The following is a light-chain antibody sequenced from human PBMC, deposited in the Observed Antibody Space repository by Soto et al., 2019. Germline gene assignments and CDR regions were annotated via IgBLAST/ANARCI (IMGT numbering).Light chain of an antibody. CDR3: SSYTINSSFV. Sequence: QSALTQPASVSGSPGQSITISCTGTSSDVGANIFVSWHQQHPGKAPKLMIYAVSSRPSGVSYRFSGSKSGNTAYLTISGLQAEDEADYYCSSYTINSSFVLGTAKKVTV. CDR1: SSDVGANIF. V-gene: IGLV2-14*01. J-gene: IGLJ1*01. CDR2: AVS.